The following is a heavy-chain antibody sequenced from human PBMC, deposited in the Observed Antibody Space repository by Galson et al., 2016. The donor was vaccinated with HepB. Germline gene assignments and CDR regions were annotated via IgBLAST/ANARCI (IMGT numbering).Heavy chain of an antibody. CDR3: AKEADNYYGMDV. CDR1: GFTFSDYG. V-gene: IGHV3-23*01. CDR2: ITGNGGSK. D-gene: IGHD5-24*01. J-gene: IGHJ6*02. Sequence: SLRLSCAVSGFTFSDYGMSWVRQAPGKGLEWVSGITGNGGSKFYAESVKGRFTISRDNSENNLNMEMNSLRAEDTAIYYCAKEADNYYGMDVWGQGTTVTVSS.